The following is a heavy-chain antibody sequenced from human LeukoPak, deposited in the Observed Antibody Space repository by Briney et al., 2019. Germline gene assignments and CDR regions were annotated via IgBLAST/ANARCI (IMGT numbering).Heavy chain of an antibody. D-gene: IGHD6-6*01. CDR2: ISYDGSNK. CDR3: ARRVKKYSSSSNLHYYYYMDV. Sequence: PGRSLRLSCAASGFTFSSYAMHWVRQAPGKGLEWVAVISYDGSNKYYADSVKGRFTISRDNSKNTLYLQMNSLRAEDTAVYYCARRVKKYSSSSNLHYYYYMDVWGKGTTVTVSS. CDR1: GFTFSSYA. J-gene: IGHJ6*03. V-gene: IGHV3-30-3*01.